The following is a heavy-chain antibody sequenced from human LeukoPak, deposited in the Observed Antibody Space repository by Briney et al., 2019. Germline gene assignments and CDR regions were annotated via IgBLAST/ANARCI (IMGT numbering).Heavy chain of an antibody. J-gene: IGHJ5*02. CDR2: INHSGST. CDR1: GGSFSGYY. V-gene: IGHV4-34*01. D-gene: IGHD3-10*01. Sequence: SETLSLTCAVYGGSFSGYYWSWIRQPPGKGLEWIGEINHSGSTNYNPSLKSRVTISVDTSKNQFSLKLSSVTAADTAVYYCARGSNYYDSGKGWFDPWAREPWSPSPQ. CDR3: ARGSNYYDSGKGWFDP.